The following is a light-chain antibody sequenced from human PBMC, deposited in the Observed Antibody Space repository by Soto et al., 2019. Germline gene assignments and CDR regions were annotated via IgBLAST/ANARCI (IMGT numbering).Light chain of an antibody. J-gene: IGLJ1*01. CDR1: SDESVTYEY. V-gene: IGLV2-14*01. CDR2: GVY. CDR3: SSYKTATTLHWV. Sequence: SFLTQPACGSVSRGDSISISCTGSSDESVTYEYISWHQHHPGKDPKLILFGVYDRPSGISDRFSGSKYGNTASLTIFGLNVEADAVYYCSSYKTATTLHWVLGTGNTVTVL.